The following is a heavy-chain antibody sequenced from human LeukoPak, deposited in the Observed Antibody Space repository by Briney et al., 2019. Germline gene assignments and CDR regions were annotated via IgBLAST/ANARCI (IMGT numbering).Heavy chain of an antibody. CDR2: INHSGST. V-gene: IGHV4-34*01. D-gene: IGHD2-2*01. CDR1: GGSFSGYY. Sequence: SETLSLTCAVYGGSFSGYYWSWIRQPPGKGLEWIGEINHSGSTNYNPSLKSRVTISVDTSKNQFSLKLSSVTAADTAVYYCARVPALDWYFDLWGRGTLVTVSS. CDR3: ARVPALDWYFDL. J-gene: IGHJ2*01.